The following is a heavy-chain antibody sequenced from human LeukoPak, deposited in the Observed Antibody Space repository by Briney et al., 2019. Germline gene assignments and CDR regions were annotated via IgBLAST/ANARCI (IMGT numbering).Heavy chain of an antibody. J-gene: IGHJ4*02. V-gene: IGHV1-18*01. CDR3: ATARRSINSLIVGVFY. CDR1: GYTFTSYG. Sequence: ASVKVSCKASGYTFTSYGISWVRQAPGQGLEWMGWISAYNGNTNYAQKLQGRVTMTTDTSTSTAYMELRSLRSEDTAVYYCATARRSINSLIVGVFYWGQGTLVTVSS. CDR2: ISAYNGNT. D-gene: IGHD1-26*01.